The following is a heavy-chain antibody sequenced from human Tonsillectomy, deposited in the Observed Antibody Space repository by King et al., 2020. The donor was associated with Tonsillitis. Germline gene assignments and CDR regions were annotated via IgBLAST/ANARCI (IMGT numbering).Heavy chain of an antibody. Sequence: QLQESGPGLVKPSQTLSLTCTVSGGSISSSSYYWSWIRQPAGKGLEWIGHVYTSGSTRYNPSFKSRVTMSVDTSKNQFSLKLTSVTAADTAVYYCATDDPFNSSSFDYWGQGTLVTVSS. CDR2: VYTSGST. CDR1: GGSISSSSYY. D-gene: IGHD6-6*01. V-gene: IGHV4-61*02. CDR3: ATDDPFNSSSFDY. J-gene: IGHJ4*02.